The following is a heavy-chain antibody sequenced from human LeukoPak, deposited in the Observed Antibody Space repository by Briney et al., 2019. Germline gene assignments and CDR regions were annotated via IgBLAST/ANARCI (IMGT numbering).Heavy chain of an antibody. CDR2: INPSGGST. CDR3: ATSGVIPFGGLIVPSLDY. V-gene: IGHV1-46*01. J-gene: IGHJ4*02. CDR1: GYIFTTYC. D-gene: IGHD3-16*02. Sequence: ASVKVSCKASGYIFTTYCLHWVRQAPGQGLEWMGIINPSGGSTTYAQKFQGRVTMTRDTSTNTVYMALSSLKSEDTAVYYCATSGVIPFGGLIVPSLDYWGQGTLVTVSS.